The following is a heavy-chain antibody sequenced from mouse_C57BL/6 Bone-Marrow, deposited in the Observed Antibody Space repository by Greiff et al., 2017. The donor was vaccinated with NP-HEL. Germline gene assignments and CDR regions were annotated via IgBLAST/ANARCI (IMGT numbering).Heavy chain of an antibody. CDR2: INPNNGGT. CDR3: ARRYDYDGPRFDY. V-gene: IGHV1-26*01. Sequence: EVQLQQSGPELVKPGASVKISCKASGYTFTDYYMNWVKQSHGKSLEWIGDINPNNGGTSYNQKFKGKATLTVDKSSSTAYMELRSLTSEDSAVYYCARRYDYDGPRFDYWGQGTLVTVSA. J-gene: IGHJ3*01. D-gene: IGHD2-4*01. CDR1: GYTFTDYY.